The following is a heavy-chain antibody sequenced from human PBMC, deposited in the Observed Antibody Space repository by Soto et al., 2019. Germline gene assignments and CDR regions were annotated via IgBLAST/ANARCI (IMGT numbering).Heavy chain of an antibody. V-gene: IGHV1-2*04. J-gene: IGHJ3*02. D-gene: IGHD2-15*01. Sequence: ASVKVSCKASGYTFTSYDINWVRQATGQGLEWMGWMNPNSGGTNYAQKFQGWVTMTRDTSISTAYMELSRLRSDDTAVYYCARVDGGYCSGGSCYSSDDAFDIWGQGTMVTVSS. CDR3: ARVDGGYCSGGSCYSSDDAFDI. CDR2: MNPNSGGT. CDR1: GYTFTSYD.